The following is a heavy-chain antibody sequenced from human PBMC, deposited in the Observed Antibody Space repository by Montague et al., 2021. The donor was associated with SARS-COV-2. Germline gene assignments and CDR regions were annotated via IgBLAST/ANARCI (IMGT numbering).Heavy chain of an antibody. J-gene: IGHJ4*02. CDR3: ARGGRAYCSGGSCYFVFDY. Sequence: TLSLTRTVSGDSISSSAYYWSWIRQHPGKGLEWIGYIYYTGSSYYNPTLRSRLTISVDTSKNQFSLKLNSVTAAETAVYYCARGGRAYCSGGSCYFVFDYWAQGTLVTVSS. D-gene: IGHD2-15*01. CDR1: GDSISSSAYY. CDR2: IYYTGSS. V-gene: IGHV4-31*03.